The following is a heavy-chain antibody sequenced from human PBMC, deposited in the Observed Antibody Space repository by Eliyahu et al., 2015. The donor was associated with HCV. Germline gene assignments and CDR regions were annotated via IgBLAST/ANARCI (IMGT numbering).Heavy chain of an antibody. J-gene: IGHJ4*02. Sequence: RSLRLSCAASGLDFRTYGMHWVRQSPGKGLEWVAVVSYDGSKKYYADSVKGRFIISRDNSKNTLFLQMSSLRPDDTAVYYCATGTGTSLGTMFVYWGQGSLVTVSS. CDR3: ATGTGTSLGTMFVY. CDR2: VSYDGSKK. CDR1: GLDFRTYG. D-gene: IGHD3-10*02. V-gene: IGHV3-30*03.